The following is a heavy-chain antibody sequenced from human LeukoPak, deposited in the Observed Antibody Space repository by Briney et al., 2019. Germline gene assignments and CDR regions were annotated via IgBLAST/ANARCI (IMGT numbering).Heavy chain of an antibody. Sequence: ASVKVSCKASGYTFTSYYMHWVRQAPGQGLEWMGIINPSGGSTSYAQKFQGRVTMTRNTSISTAYMELSSLRSEDTAVYYCARSHYDFWSGYQLYYFDYWGQGTLVTVSS. D-gene: IGHD3-3*01. CDR1: GYTFTSYY. CDR2: INPSGGST. CDR3: ARSHYDFWSGYQLYYFDY. J-gene: IGHJ4*02. V-gene: IGHV1-46*01.